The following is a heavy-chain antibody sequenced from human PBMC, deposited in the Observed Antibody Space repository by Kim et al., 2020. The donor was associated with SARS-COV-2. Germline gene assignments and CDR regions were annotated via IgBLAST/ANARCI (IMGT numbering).Heavy chain of an antibody. CDR3: ARGAVGTTYYYYYSMDV. J-gene: IGHJ6*02. V-gene: IGHV3-33*01. CDR1: GFTFSSYG. Sequence: GGSLRLSCAASGFTFSSYGMHWVRQAPGKGLEWVAVIWYDGSNKYYADSVKGRFTISRDNSKNTLYLQMNSLRAEDTAVFYCARGAVGTTYYYYYSMDVWGQGTTVTVSS. D-gene: IGHD1-26*01. CDR2: IWYDGSNK.